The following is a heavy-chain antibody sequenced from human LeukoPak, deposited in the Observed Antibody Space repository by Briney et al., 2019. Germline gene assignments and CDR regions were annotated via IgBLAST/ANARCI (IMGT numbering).Heavy chain of an antibody. V-gene: IGHV4-59*08. D-gene: IGHD4-17*01. J-gene: IGHJ4*02. CDR1: GGSMSSYY. CDR3: ARTTVTVSHFDY. Sequence: SETLSLTFTVSGGSMSSYYWSWIRQPPGKGLEWIGYIYDSGSTNHNPSLKSRVTISVDTSKNQFSLKLSSVTAADTAVYYCARTTVTVSHFDYWGQGTLVTVSS. CDR2: IYDSGST.